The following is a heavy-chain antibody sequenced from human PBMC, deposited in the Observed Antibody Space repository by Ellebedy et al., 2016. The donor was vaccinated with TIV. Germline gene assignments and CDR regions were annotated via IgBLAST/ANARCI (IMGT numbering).Heavy chain of an antibody. Sequence: MPSETLSLTCTVSGGSISSGGYYWSWIRQHPGKGLEWIGYTHRSGITYYNPSLKSLVTISVDTSKNQFALKLRSVTAAETAVYYCARCSREYYYDSSAYFDHWGQGTLVTVSS. CDR2: THRSGIT. CDR1: GGSISSGGYY. CDR3: ARCSREYYYDSSAYFDH. J-gene: IGHJ4*02. V-gene: IGHV4-31*01. D-gene: IGHD3-22*01.